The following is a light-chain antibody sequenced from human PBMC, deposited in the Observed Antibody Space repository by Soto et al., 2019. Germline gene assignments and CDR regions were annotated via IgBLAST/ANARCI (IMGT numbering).Light chain of an antibody. Sequence: EIVLTQSPGTLSLSPGERATLSCRASQSVSSSYLAWYQQKPGQAPRLLIFCASSRATGIPDRFSGSGSGTDFTLTISRLEPEDVAVYNCQQYGSSPRTTFGQGTKLEIK. CDR2: CAS. V-gene: IGKV3-20*01. J-gene: IGKJ2*01. CDR1: QSVSSSY. CDR3: QQYGSSPRTT.